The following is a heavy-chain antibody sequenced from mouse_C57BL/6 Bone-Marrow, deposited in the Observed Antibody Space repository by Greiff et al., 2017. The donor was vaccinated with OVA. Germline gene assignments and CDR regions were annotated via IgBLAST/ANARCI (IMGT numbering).Heavy chain of an antibody. CDR3: ARSGTLWYSYYFDY. D-gene: IGHD2-1*01. V-gene: IGHV1-80*01. J-gene: IGHJ2*01. Sequence: QVQLQQSGAELVKPGASVKISCKASGYAFSSYWMNWVKQRPGKGLEWIGQIYPGDGDTNYNGKFKGKATLTADKSSSTAYMQLSSLTSEDSAVYFGARSGTLWYSYYFDYWGQGTTLTVSS. CDR2: IYPGDGDT. CDR1: GYAFSSYW.